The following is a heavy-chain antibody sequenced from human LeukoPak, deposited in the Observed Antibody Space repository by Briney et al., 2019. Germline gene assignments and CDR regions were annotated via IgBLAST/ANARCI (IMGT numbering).Heavy chain of an antibody. D-gene: IGHD4-17*01. J-gene: IGHJ3*02. CDR3: ARHPYHNDYGDLDNAFDI. CDR2: IYYSGST. Sequence: SEPLSLTCTVSGVSISSSSYYWGWIRQPPGKGLEWIGSIYYSGSTYYNPSLKSRVTISVDTSKNQFSLKLSSVTAADTAVYYCARHPYHNDYGDLDNAFDIWGQGTMATVSS. CDR1: GVSISSSSYY. V-gene: IGHV4-39*01.